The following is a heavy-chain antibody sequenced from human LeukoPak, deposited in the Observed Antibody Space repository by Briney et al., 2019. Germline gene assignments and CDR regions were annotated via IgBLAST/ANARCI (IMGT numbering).Heavy chain of an antibody. J-gene: IGHJ6*03. Sequence: GGSLRLSCAASGFTFSSYAMHWVRQAPGKGLEWVAVISYDGSNKYYADSVKGRFTISRDNSKNTLYLQMNSLRAEDTAVYYCAKDLGEYSSGFGRIYYYYYMDVWGKGTTVTISS. V-gene: IGHV3-30*04. CDR2: ISYDGSNK. CDR3: AKDLGEYSSGFGRIYYYYYMDV. D-gene: IGHD6-19*01. CDR1: GFTFSSYA.